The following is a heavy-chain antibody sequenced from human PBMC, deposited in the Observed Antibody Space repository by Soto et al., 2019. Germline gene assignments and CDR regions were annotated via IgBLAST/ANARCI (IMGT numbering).Heavy chain of an antibody. V-gene: IGHV3-7*01. Sequence: EVQLVESGGGLVQPGGSLRLPCAASGFTFSTYWMTWVRQPPGKGLEWVASINQDGSERYYVDSVRVRFTISRDNAKNSLYLQMTSLRAEDTAVNYCVCGGNFFVYGGQGTLVTVSP. J-gene: IGHJ4*02. CDR3: VCGGNFFVY. CDR2: INQDGSER. D-gene: IGHD3-16*01. CDR1: GFTFSTYW.